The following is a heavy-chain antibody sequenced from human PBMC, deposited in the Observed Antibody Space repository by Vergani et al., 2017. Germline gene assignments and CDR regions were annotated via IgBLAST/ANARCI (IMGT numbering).Heavy chain of an antibody. D-gene: IGHD3-22*01. Sequence: QMQLVQSGPEVKKPGTSVKVSCKASGFTFTSSAMQWVRQARGQRLEWIGWIVVGSGNTNYEQKFQERVTITRDMSTSTAYMELSSLRSEDTAVYYCAADRGSSSGYYSRFDPWGQGTLVTVSS. CDR3: AADRGSSSGYYSRFDP. CDR1: GFTFTSSA. J-gene: IGHJ5*02. V-gene: IGHV1-58*02. CDR2: IVVGSGNT.